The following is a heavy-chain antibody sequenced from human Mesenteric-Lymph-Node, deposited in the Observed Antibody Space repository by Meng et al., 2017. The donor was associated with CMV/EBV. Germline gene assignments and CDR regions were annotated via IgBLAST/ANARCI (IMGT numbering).Heavy chain of an antibody. V-gene: IGHV3-13*01. CDR3: ARVIDTDMFRSNWYYSAMDV. Sequence: ATGKGLEWVSGLGSAGDTYYPASVKGRFTISRENANNWVYPHINSLRAGDTAVYYCARVIDTDMFRSNWYYSAMDVWGQGTTVTVSS. D-gene: IGHD1-1*01. J-gene: IGHJ6*02. CDR2: LGSAGDT.